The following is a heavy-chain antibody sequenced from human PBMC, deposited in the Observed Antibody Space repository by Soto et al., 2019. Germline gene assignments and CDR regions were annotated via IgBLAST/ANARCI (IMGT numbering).Heavy chain of an antibody. V-gene: IGHV3-23*01. Sequence: EVQLLESGGGLVQPGRSLRLSCAASGFTFNSYALSWARKAPGKGLEWVSPISNIGGTTSYADSVKGRFTISRDNSKNTLYLQMNSLRAEDTAVYYCAREYSSAWKTVDYWGQGTLVTVSS. J-gene: IGHJ4*02. D-gene: IGHD6-19*01. CDR1: GFTFNSYA. CDR2: ISNIGGTT. CDR3: AREYSSAWKTVDY.